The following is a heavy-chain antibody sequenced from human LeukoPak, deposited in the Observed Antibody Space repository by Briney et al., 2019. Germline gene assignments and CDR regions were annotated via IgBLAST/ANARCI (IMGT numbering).Heavy chain of an antibody. J-gene: IGHJ5*02. Sequence: GAAVQVSCPASGYNFPCEDMHWVGPAPRQGLDWMGLLNPNSGGTNYAQKVQGRVTMTRDTSISTDYMELSRLRSDDTAVYYCARDFYGSGSYSPNWFDPWGQGTLVTVSS. CDR1: GYNFPCED. V-gene: IGHV1-2*02. D-gene: IGHD3-10*01. CDR2: LNPNSGGT. CDR3: ARDFYGSGSYSPNWFDP.